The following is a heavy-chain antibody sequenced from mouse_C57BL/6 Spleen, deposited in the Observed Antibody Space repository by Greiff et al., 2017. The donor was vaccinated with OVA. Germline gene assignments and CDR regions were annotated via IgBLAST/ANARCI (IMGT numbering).Heavy chain of an antibody. J-gene: IGHJ4*01. CDR2: INYDGSST. Sequence: DVHLVESEGGLVQPGSSMKLSCTASGFTFSDYYMAWVRQVPEKGLEWVANINYDGSSTYYLDSLKSRFIISRDNAKNILYLQMSSLKSEDTATYYCARDSNYGAMDYWGQGTSVTVSS. V-gene: IGHV5-16*01. CDR3: ARDSNYGAMDY. CDR1: GFTFSDYY. D-gene: IGHD2-5*01.